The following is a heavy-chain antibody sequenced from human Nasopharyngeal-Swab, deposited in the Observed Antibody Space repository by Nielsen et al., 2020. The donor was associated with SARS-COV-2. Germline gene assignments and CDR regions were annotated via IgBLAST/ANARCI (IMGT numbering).Heavy chain of an antibody. CDR2: INPSGGST. CDR3: ARGPTPTGASVLYYYYYGMDV. V-gene: IGHV1-46*01. D-gene: IGHD4/OR15-4a*01. J-gene: IGHJ6*02. Sequence: WVRQAPGQGLEWMGIINPSGGSTSYAQKFQGRVTMTRDTSTSTVYMELSSLRSEDTAVYYCARGPTPTGASVLYYYYYGMDVWGQGTTVTVSS.